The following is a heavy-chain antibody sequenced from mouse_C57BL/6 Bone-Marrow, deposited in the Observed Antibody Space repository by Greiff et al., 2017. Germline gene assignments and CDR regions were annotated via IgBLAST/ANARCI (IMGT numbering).Heavy chain of an antibody. CDR3: ARELPLTDY. J-gene: IGHJ4*01. CDR1: GYTFTSYG. CDR2: FYPSSGNT. Sequence: QVQLKESGAELARPGASVTLSCKASGYTFTSYGISWVKQRTGQGLEWIGEFYPSSGNTYYNEKFKGKATLTADKSSSTAYMELRSLTSEDSAVYFCARELPLTDYWGQGTSVTVSS. V-gene: IGHV1-81*01. D-gene: IGHD2-1*01.